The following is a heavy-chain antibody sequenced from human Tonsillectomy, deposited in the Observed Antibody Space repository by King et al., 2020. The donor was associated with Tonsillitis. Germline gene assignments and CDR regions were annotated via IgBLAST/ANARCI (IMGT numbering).Heavy chain of an antibody. CDR2: MYTSGSA. CDR3: ASRASTDY. D-gene: IGHD2-21*01. Sequence: QVQLQESGPGLVKPSQTLSRTCTVSGGSINSGSYSWGWSRQPAGRGVEWIERMYTSGSANYNPPLKNLATLSVDTSKNQCSLKLRSVTAADTAIYYCASRASTDYWGQGVLVTVSS. CDR1: GGSINSGSYS. V-gene: IGHV4-61*02. J-gene: IGHJ4*02.